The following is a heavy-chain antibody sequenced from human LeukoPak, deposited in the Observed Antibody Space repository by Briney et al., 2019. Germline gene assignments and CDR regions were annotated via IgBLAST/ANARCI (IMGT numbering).Heavy chain of an antibody. Sequence: GGSLRLSCPAAGFILSSKNIDSARQAPGKGLEWVSSISRISSYIYYADSVKDRFTISRDNAKNSLYLQMNSMRAEDTAVYYCARDRDYYDSSGYPNDAFDMWGKGKMVTVS. CDR1: GFILSSKN. D-gene: IGHD3-22*01. CDR2: ISRISSYI. J-gene: IGHJ3*02. CDR3: ARDRDYYDSSGYPNDAFDM. V-gene: IGHV3-21*01.